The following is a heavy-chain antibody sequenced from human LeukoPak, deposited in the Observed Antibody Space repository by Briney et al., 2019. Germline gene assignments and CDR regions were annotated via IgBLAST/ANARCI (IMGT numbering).Heavy chain of an antibody. D-gene: IGHD4-17*01. J-gene: IGHJ4*02. CDR3: AKDLGYGDFYYFDY. CDR2: ISYDGSNK. Sequence: PGRSLRLSCAASGFTFSSYGMHWVRQAPGKGLEWVAVISYDGSNKYYADSVKGRFTISRDNSKNTLYLQMNSLRAEDTAVYYCAKDLGYGDFYYFDYWGQGTLVTVSS. CDR1: GFTFSSYG. V-gene: IGHV3-30*18.